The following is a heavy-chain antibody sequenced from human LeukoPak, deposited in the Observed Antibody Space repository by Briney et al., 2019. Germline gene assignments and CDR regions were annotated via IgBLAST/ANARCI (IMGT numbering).Heavy chain of an antibody. D-gene: IGHD1-1*01. CDR3: TTNFPTTDY. V-gene: IGHV3-49*04. Sequence: GGSLRLSCTASGFTFGDYAMSWVRQAPGKGLEWVGFIRSKAYGGTTEYAASVKGRFTISRDDSKSIAYLQMNSLKTEDTAVYYCTTNFPTTDYWGQGTLVTVSS. J-gene: IGHJ4*02. CDR2: IRSKAYGGTT. CDR1: GFTFGDYA.